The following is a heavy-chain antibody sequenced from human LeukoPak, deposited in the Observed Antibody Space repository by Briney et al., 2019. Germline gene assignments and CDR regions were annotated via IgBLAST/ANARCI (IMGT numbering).Heavy chain of an antibody. D-gene: IGHD6-13*01. CDR3: ARPGYSSSWYYFDY. CDR2: IYPADSDT. V-gene: IGHV5-51*01. CDR1: GYRFTSYW. J-gene: IGHJ4*02. Sequence: GESLQISCKGSGYRFTSYWIGWVRQMPGKGLEWMGIIYPADSDTRYSPSFQGQVTISADKSISTAYLQWSGLKASDTAMYYCARPGYSSSWYYFDYWGQGTLVTVSS.